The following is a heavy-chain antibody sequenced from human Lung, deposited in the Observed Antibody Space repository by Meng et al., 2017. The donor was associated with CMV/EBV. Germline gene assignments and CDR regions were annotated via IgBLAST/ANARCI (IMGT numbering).Heavy chain of an antibody. CDR1: GFTFSSYG. CDR3: AKMVRTLAPGGGFDY. J-gene: IGHJ4*02. D-gene: IGHD4/OR15-4a*01. V-gene: IGHV3-30*02. CDR2: ILYDGSYK. Sequence: SCAASGFTFSSYGMHWVRQAPGKGLEWVAFILYDGSYKYSADSVKGRFTISRDNSKNTLYLQMNSLRAEDTAVYYCAKMVRTLAPGGGFDYWGKGTXVTVSS.